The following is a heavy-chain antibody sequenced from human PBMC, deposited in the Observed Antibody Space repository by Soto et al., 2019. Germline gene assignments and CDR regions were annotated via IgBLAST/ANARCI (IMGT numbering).Heavy chain of an antibody. CDR1: GFDFSNSW. D-gene: IGHD2-15*01. V-gene: IGHV3-74*01. CDR3: AKDTAYAMDV. CDR2: NSDGSGT. Sequence: EVQLVESGGGLVQPGGSPRLSCAASGFDFSNSWIHWVRQGPGKGLVWVSHNSDGSGTTYADSVKGRFTISRDNAKNTVYLQMNSLRAEDTAVYYCAKDTAYAMDVWGQGTTVTVSS. J-gene: IGHJ6*02.